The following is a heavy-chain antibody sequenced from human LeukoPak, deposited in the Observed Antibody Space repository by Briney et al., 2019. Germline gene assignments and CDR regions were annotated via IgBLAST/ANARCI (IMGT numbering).Heavy chain of an antibody. CDR2: IYYSGST. J-gene: IGHJ6*02. V-gene: IGHV4-39*01. CDR1: GGSISSSSYY. Sequence: SETLSLTCTVSGGSISSSSYYRGWIRQPPGKGLEWIGSIYYSGSTYYNPSPKSRVTISVDTSKNQFSLKLSSVTAADTAVYYCARHGASGGYDFWSGYYPDGDYYYYGMDVWGQGTTVTVSS. CDR3: ARHGASGGYDFWSGYYPDGDYYYYGMDV. D-gene: IGHD3-3*01.